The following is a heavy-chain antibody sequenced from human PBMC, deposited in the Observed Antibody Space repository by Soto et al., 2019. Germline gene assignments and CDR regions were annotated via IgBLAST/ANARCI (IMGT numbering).Heavy chain of an antibody. J-gene: IGHJ2*01. V-gene: IGHV1-3*01. CDR2: INAGNGNT. D-gene: IGHD1-26*01. Sequence: QVQLVQSGAEVKKPGASVKVSCKASGYTFTSYAMHWVRQAPGQRLEWMGWINAGNGNTKYSQKFKGRVTITRDTSASTAYMDLSSLRSEDTAVYYCARGGSLYWYFDLWGRGTLVTVSS. CDR3: ARGGSLYWYFDL. CDR1: GYTFTSYA.